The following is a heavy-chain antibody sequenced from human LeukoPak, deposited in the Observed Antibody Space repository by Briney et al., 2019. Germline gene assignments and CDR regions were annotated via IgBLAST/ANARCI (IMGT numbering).Heavy chain of an antibody. Sequence: GGSLRLSGAASGFTFSDYYMSWIRQAPGKGLEWVSYISSSSSYTNYADSVKGRFTISRDNAKNSLYLQMTSLRAEDTAVYYCARVHSGYDSGYYFDYWGQGTLVTVSS. CDR2: ISSSSSYT. J-gene: IGHJ4*02. CDR3: ARVHSGYDSGYYFDY. CDR1: GFTFSDYY. D-gene: IGHD5-12*01. V-gene: IGHV3-11*06.